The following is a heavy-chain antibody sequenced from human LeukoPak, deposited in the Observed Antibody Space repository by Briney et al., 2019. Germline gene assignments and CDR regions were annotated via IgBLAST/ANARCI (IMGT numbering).Heavy chain of an antibody. D-gene: IGHD2-2*02. Sequence: GGSLRLSCAASGFTFSSYAMHWVRQAPGKGLEWVAVISYDGSNKYYADSVKGRFTISRDNAKNTLYLQMNSLRAEDTAVYYCARSMVTIPIPGGYWGQGTLVTVSS. CDR3: ARSMVTIPIPGGY. V-gene: IGHV3-30*04. CDR2: ISYDGSNK. J-gene: IGHJ4*02. CDR1: GFTFSSYA.